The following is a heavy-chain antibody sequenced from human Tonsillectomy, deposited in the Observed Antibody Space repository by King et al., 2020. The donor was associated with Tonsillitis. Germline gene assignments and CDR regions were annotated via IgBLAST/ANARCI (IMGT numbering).Heavy chain of an antibody. CDR1: GFTFSSYW. Sequence: VQLVESGGGLVQPGGSLRLSCAASGFTFSSYWMSWVRQAPGKGLEWVANIKQDGSEKYYVDSVKGRFTISRDNAKNSLYLQMNSLGAEDTAVYYCARDGECLWLDGMNVWGQGTTVTVSS. D-gene: IGHD5-18*01. V-gene: IGHV3-7*01. CDR3: ARDGECLWLDGMNV. J-gene: IGHJ6*02. CDR2: IKQDGSEK.